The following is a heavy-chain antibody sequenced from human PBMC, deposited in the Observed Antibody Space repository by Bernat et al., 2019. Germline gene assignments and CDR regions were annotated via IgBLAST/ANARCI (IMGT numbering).Heavy chain of an antibody. CDR3: ARGYDSSGGSSAIDY. CDR1: GGSFSGYY. CDR2: INHSGST. D-gene: IGHD2-15*01. V-gene: IGHV4-34*01. Sequence: QVQLQQWGAGLLKPSETLSLTCAVYGGSFSGYYWSWIRQPPGKGLEWIGEINHSGSTNYNPSLKSRVTISVDTSKNQFSLKLSSVTAADTAVYYCARGYDSSGGSSAIDYWGQGTLVTVSS. J-gene: IGHJ4*02.